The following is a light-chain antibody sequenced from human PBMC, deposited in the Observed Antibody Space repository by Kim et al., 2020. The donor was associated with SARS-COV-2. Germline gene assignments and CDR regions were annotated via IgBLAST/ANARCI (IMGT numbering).Light chain of an antibody. V-gene: IGKV1-5*03. Sequence: DIQITQSPSTLSASVGDRVTITCRASQSVSDWLAWYRQKPGKAPKLLIHKASSLESGVPSKCSGSGSGTEFNLTIDCLQSDDFAMYYCQQYDTYPYTFGQGTKLEI. CDR1: QSVSDW. J-gene: IGKJ2*01. CDR2: KAS. CDR3: QQYDTYPYT.